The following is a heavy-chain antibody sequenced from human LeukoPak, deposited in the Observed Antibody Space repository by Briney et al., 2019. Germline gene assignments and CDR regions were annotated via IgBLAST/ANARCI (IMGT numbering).Heavy chain of an antibody. Sequence: PGGSLRLSCAASGFTFDDYAMHWVRQAPGKGLEWVSGISWNSGSIGYADSVKGRFTISRDNAKNSLYLQMNSLRAEDTAVYYCAKSPRTGFWSEYFQHWGQGTLVTVSS. V-gene: IGHV3-9*01. CDR2: ISWNSGSI. CDR3: AKSPRTGFWSEYFQH. J-gene: IGHJ1*01. CDR1: GFTFDDYA. D-gene: IGHD3-3*01.